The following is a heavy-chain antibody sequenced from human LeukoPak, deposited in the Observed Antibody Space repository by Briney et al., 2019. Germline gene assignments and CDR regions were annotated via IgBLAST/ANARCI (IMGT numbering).Heavy chain of an antibody. CDR2: IYYSGST. D-gene: IGHD1-26*01. J-gene: IGHJ4*02. Sequence: LXLXXTVXXGSIXSXXWSWIRQPPGKXLEXXGYIYYSGSTNYNPSLKSRVTISVDTSKNQFSLKLSSVTAADTAVYYCARMSGSYYKYFDYWGQGTLVTVSS. CDR3: ARMSGSYYKYFDY. V-gene: IGHV4-59*01. CDR1: XGSIXSXX.